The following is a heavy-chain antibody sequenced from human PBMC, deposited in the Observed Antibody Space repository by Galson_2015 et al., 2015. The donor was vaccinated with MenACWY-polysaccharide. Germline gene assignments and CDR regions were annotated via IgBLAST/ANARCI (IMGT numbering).Heavy chain of an antibody. V-gene: IGHV3-7*01. CDR2: IKKNGSAK. J-gene: IGHJ5*02. CDR3: ARGSKILEP. Sequence: SLRLSCAASGFTFSGYWMTWVRQAPGKGLEWVANIKKNGSAKYNADSVKGRFTISRDNAKNSLYLQMSSLRAEDTAVYYCARGSKILEPWGQGTLVTVSS. D-gene: IGHD6-6*01. CDR1: GFTFSGYW.